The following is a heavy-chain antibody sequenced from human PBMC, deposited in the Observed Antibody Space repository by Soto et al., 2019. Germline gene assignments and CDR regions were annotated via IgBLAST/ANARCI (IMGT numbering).Heavy chain of an antibody. J-gene: IGHJ6*02. CDR3: ASNYAYAEGYYWYGIDV. CDR2: ISSYGSDT. V-gene: IGHV3-74*01. Sequence: EVQLVESGGGLVLPGGSLRLSCAASGFTLSRYWMHWVRQAPGKGLVWVSRISSYGSDTHYADSVKGRFTISRDNAKNTLYLQMNSLRAEDTAVYYCASNYAYAEGYYWYGIDVWGQGTTVTVSS. D-gene: IGHD3-16*01. CDR1: GFTLSRYW.